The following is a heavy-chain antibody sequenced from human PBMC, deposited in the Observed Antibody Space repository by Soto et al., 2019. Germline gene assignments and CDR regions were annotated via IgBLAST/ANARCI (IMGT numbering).Heavy chain of an antibody. CDR3: ARRTWGMDV. V-gene: IGHV4-4*02. CDR1: SGSIDTTNW. J-gene: IGHJ6*02. CDR2: IFHSGNT. Sequence: QVQLQESGPGLVKPSGTLSLTCAVSSGSIDTTNWWSWVRQPPGKGLEWIGEIFHSGNTYYNPSLASPVTISVDTSKNQFSLNLRSVTAADTAVYYCARRTWGMDVWGQGTTVTVSS. D-gene: IGHD2-8*01.